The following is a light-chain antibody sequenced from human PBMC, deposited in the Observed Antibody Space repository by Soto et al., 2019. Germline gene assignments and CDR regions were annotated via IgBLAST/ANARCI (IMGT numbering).Light chain of an antibody. J-gene: IGLJ2*01. CDR2: EVS. Sequence: QSVLTQPASVSGSPGQSITISCTGTSSDVGGYNYVSWYQQHPGKAPKLLISEVSNRPSGVSHRFSGSKSGNTASLTISGIMTEDEADYYCSSYTTNSIPVVFGGGTQLTVL. V-gene: IGLV2-14*01. CDR1: SSDVGGYNY. CDR3: SSYTTNSIPVV.